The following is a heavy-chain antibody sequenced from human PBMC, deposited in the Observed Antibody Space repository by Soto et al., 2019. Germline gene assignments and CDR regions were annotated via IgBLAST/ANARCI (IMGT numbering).Heavy chain of an antibody. Sequence: QVQLVESGGGVVQPGRSLRLSCAASGFTFSSYGTHWVRQAPGKGLEWVAVISYDGSNKYYADSVKGRFTISRDNSKNTLYVPMNSLSAKDTAVYYCAKDSGGDSGYDSDSFDIWGQGTMLTVSS. J-gene: IGHJ3*02. CDR3: AKDSGGDSGYDSDSFDI. CDR2: ISYDGSNK. V-gene: IGHV3-30*18. CDR1: GFTFSSYG. D-gene: IGHD5-12*01.